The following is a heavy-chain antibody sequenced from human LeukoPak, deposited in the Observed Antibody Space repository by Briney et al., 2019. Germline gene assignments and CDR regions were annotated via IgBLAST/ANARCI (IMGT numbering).Heavy chain of an antibody. CDR1: GYTFTSYD. D-gene: IGHD6-19*01. J-gene: IGHJ4*02. CDR2: MNPNSGKT. V-gene: IGHV1-8*01. Sequence: ASVRVSCKASGYTFTSYDIHWVRQATGQGLEWMGWMNPNSGKTGYAQRFQGRVTMTRNTSISTAYMELSSLRSEDTAVYYCARGLIRWLFDYWGQGTLVTVSS. CDR3: ARGLIRWLFDY.